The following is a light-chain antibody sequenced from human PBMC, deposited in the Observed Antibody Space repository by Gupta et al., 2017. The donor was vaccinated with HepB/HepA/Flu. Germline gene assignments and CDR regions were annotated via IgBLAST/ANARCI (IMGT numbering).Light chain of an antibody. Sequence: EIVLTQSPDFQSVTPKEKVTITCRASQYIGSGLHWYQQKPGQSPKLLIKYASQSFSGVPSRFSGSGSGTDFTLSINSREAEDVATYYCQQRYNLPWTFGQGTKVEIK. CDR1: QYIGSG. J-gene: IGKJ1*01. CDR2: YAS. CDR3: QQRYNLPWT. V-gene: IGKV6-21*01.